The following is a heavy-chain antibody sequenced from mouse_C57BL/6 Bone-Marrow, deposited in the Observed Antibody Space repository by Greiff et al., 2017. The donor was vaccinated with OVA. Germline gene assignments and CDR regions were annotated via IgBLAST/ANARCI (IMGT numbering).Heavy chain of an antibody. CDR1: GFTFSSYA. V-gene: IGHV5-4*03. CDR2: ISDGGSYT. J-gene: IGHJ1*03. Sequence: EVMLVESGGGLVKPGGSLKLSCAASGFTFSSYAMSWVRQTPEKRLEWVATISDGGSYTYYPDNVKGRFTISRDNAKNNLYLQMSHLKSEDTAMYYCARGGPTIVTTWYFDVWGTGTTVTGSS. D-gene: IGHD2-5*01. CDR3: ARGGPTIVTTWYFDV.